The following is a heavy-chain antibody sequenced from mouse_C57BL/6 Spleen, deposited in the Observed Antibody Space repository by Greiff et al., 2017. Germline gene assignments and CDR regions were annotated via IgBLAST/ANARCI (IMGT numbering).Heavy chain of an antibody. CDR1: GYTFTSYW. CDR2: IYPGSGST. J-gene: IGHJ4*01. CDR3: AKGTTVVALYYYAMDY. Sequence: QVQLQQSGAELVKPGASVKMSCKASGYTFTSYWITWVKQRPGQGLEWIGDIYPGSGSTNYNEKFESKATLTVDTSSSTAYMQLSSLSSEDSAVYYCAKGTTVVALYYYAMDYWGQGTSVTVSS. V-gene: IGHV1-55*01. D-gene: IGHD1-1*01.